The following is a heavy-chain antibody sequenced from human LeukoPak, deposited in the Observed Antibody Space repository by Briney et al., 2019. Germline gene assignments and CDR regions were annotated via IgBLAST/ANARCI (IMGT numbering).Heavy chain of an antibody. CDR2: ISADKGNT. CDR1: GYTFSNYG. CDR3: ARLNGQWLARKYYYMDV. J-gene: IGHJ6*03. V-gene: IGHV1-18*01. Sequence: ASVTVSCTASGYTFSNYGISWVRQAPGQGLEWMGWISADKGNTNSAKKFQGRVTMTTDTSTTTAYMELRSLRSDDTAVYYCARLNGQWLARKYYYMDVWGKGTTVTVSS. D-gene: IGHD6-19*01.